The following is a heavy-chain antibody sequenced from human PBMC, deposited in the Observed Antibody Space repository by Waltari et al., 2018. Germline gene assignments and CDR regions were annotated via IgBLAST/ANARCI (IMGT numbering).Heavy chain of an antibody. V-gene: IGHV4-4*07. CDR2: IYTSGST. CDR3: ARVFIRARGINWFDP. D-gene: IGHD3-10*01. J-gene: IGHJ5*02. Sequence: QVQLQESGPGLVKPSETLSLTCTVSGGSISSYYWSWIRQPAGKGLEWIGRIYTSGSTNYNPSLKSRVTMSVDTSKNQFSLKLRSVTAADTAVYYCARVFIRARGINWFDPWGQGTLVTVSS. CDR1: GGSISSYY.